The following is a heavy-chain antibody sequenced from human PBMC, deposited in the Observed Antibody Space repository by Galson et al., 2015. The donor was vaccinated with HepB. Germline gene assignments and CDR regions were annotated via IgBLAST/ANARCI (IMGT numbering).Heavy chain of an antibody. CDR1: GGSLSGSY. V-gene: IGHV4-34*01. D-gene: IGHD5-18*01. CDR3: ARGRYNYNLKTGFDP. J-gene: IGHJ5*02. CDR2: INQSGST. Sequence: SETLSLTCAVFGGSLSGSYWSWIRQPPGKGLEWIGEINQSGSTKYNPSLKSRVTISVDTSKNQFSLKLDSVTAADTAVYYCARGRYNYNLKTGFDPWGQGTLVTVSS.